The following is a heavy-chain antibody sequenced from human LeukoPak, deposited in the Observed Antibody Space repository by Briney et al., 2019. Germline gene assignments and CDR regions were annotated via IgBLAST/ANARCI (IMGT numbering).Heavy chain of an antibody. V-gene: IGHV3-48*04. D-gene: IGHD1-14*01. CDR2: VSSSSGTI. Sequence: GGSLRLSCAASGFTFSRFSMNWVRQAPGKGLEWVSYVSSSSGTIYYADSVKGRFTISRDNAKNSLYLQMNSLRAEDTAVYYCARGGTQGDVWGKGTTVTVSS. J-gene: IGHJ6*04. CDR3: ARGGTQGDV. CDR1: GFTFSRFS.